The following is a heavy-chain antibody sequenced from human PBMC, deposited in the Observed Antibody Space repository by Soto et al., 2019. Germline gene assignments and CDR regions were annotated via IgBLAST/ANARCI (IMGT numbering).Heavy chain of an antibody. CDR2: IWDDGSNK. CDR1: GFTFSSYG. V-gene: IGHV3-33*01. CDR3: ARDLSAHYYDSSGYRGAFDI. D-gene: IGHD3-22*01. J-gene: IGHJ3*02. Sequence: QVQLVESGGGVVQPGRSLRLSCAASGFTFSSYGMHWVRQAPGKGLEWVAVIWDDGSNKYYADSVKGRFTISRDNSKNTLYLQMNSLRAEDTAVYYCARDLSAHYYDSSGYRGAFDIWGQGTMVTVSS.